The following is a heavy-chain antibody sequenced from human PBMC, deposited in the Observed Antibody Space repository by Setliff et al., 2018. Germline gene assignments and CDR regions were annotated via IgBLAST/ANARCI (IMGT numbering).Heavy chain of an antibody. D-gene: IGHD1-26*01. CDR2: INPDSGDT. CDR3: VRSGKFGMRFWFDQ. Sequence: ASVKVSCKTSGNRFTDYNLHWVRQAPGQGLEWMGWINPDSGDTHSAQKFQGRVTMTRDTSINTAYMELGSLTSDDTAFYYCVRSGKFGMRFWFDQWGQGTLVTVSS. J-gene: IGHJ5*02. V-gene: IGHV1-2*02. CDR1: GNRFTDYN.